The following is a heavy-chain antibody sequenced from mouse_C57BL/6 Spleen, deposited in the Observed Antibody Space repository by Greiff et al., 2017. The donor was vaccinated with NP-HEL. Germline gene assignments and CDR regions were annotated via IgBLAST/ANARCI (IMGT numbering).Heavy chain of an antibody. V-gene: IGHV1-64*01. CDR3: ARADYGSSRFAY. CDR1: GYTFTSYW. D-gene: IGHD1-1*01. Sequence: QVQLKQPGAELVKPGASVKLSCKASGYTFTSYWMHWVKQRPGQGLEWIGMIHPNSGSTNYNEKFKSKATLTVDKSSSTAYMQLSSLTSEDSAVYFCARADYGSSRFAYWGQGTLVTVSA. CDR2: IHPNSGST. J-gene: IGHJ3*01.